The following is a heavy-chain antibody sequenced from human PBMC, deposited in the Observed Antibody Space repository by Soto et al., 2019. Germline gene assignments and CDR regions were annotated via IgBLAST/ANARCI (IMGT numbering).Heavy chain of an antibody. CDR2: IYYTGTT. J-gene: IGHJ4*02. V-gene: IGHV4-59*01. Sequence: SETLSLTCNVSGASISGYYWNWIRQPPGKGLEWIGYIYYTGTTNYNPSLKSRVTISIDTSKKQFSLMLESVTAADTAVYYCARKTGYEVFDFWGQGTLVTVSS. CDR1: GASISGYY. D-gene: IGHD5-12*01. CDR3: ARKTGYEVFDF.